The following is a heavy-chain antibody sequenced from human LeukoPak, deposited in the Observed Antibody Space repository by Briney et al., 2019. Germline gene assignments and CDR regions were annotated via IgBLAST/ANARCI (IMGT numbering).Heavy chain of an antibody. D-gene: IGHD3-3*01. CDR1: RFTVSSNY. Sequence: GGSLRLSCAASRFTVSSNYMSWVRQAPGKGLEWVSVIYSGGSTYYADSVKGRFTISRDNSKNTLYLQMNSLRAEDTAVYYCAGITQYWYFDYWGQGTLVTVSS. J-gene: IGHJ4*02. V-gene: IGHV3-53*01. CDR2: IYSGGST. CDR3: AGITQYWYFDY.